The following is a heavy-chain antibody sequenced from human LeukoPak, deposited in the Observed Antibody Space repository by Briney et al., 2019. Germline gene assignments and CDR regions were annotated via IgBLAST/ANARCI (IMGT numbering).Heavy chain of an antibody. Sequence: SETLSLTCTVSGGSISSSTYYWGWIRRPPGKGLEWIGSIYYSGSTYYNPSPKSRVTVSVDTSKNQFSLNLSSVTAADTAVYYCVRGSTLRHYQYWGQGTLVTVSS. CDR1: GGSISSSTYY. CDR2: IYYSGST. J-gene: IGHJ4*02. CDR3: VRGSTLRHYQY. V-gene: IGHV4-39*01. D-gene: IGHD3-16*01.